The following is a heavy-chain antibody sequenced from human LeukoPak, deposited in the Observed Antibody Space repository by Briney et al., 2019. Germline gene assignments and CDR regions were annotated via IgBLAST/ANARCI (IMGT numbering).Heavy chain of an antibody. Sequence: SETLSLTCGVWGGSLWGYYWSGMRHPPGRGVEWIGEINHSGSTNSNPSLKSRVTISVDTSQNPLSLKLSSVTAADTAVYYCARGLIVGAPDYWGQGTLVTVPS. V-gene: IGHV4-34*01. CDR3: ARGLIVGAPDY. CDR1: GGSLWGYY. D-gene: IGHD1-26*01. CDR2: INHSGST. J-gene: IGHJ4*02.